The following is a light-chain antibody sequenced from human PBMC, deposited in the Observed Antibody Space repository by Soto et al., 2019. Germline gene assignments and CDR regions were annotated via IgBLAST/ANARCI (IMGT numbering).Light chain of an antibody. J-gene: IGLJ1*01. Sequence: QSVLTHPPSVSAAPGERVTISCSGSNINLGDNHVSWYQQLPATAPKLVVYANDRRRSARPGRFSGSKSGTWAKLAITGLQTGDEAVYYCGTWDDSLFSFVFGPGTKVTVL. CDR1: NINLGDNH. CDR3: GTWDDSLFSFV. CDR2: AND. V-gene: IGLV1-51*01.